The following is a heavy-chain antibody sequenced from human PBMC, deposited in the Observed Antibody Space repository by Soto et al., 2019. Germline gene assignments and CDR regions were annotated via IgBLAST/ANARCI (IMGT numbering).Heavy chain of an antibody. V-gene: IGHV1-69*05. Sequence: SVKVSCKSSGGTFSSYAISWVRQAPGQGLEWMGGIIPIFGTANYAQKFQGRVIIERDTSASTAYMELSSLRSEDTAVYYCARGGYFDSSNYLAYWGLGTLVTVSS. CDR1: GGTFSSYA. CDR2: IIPIFGTA. CDR3: ARGGYFDSSNYLAY. J-gene: IGHJ4*02. D-gene: IGHD3-22*01.